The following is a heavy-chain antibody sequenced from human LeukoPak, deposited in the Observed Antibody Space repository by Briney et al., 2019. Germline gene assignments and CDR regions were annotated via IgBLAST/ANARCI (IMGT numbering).Heavy chain of an antibody. CDR2: IDHSGSS. V-gene: IGHV4-59*01. CDR3: ARGRNWFDP. Sequence: SETLSLTCPVSGASISSSYWSWIQQRPGKGLEWIGYIDHSGSSDYNPSLKGRVTMSVDTSKNQFSLKVSSVTAADTAVYYCARGRNWFDPWGQGTPVTVSS. CDR1: GASISSSY. J-gene: IGHJ5*02.